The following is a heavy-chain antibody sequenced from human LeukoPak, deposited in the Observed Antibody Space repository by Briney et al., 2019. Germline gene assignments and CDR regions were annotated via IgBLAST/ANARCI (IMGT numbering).Heavy chain of an antibody. V-gene: IGHV2-5*02. CDR2: IYWDGDK. Sequence: SGPTLVKPTQTLTLTCTFSGFSLSTSGVGVGWIRQPPGKALEWLALIYWDGDKRYSPSLKSRLTITKDTSKNQVVLTMTNMDPVDTATYYRAHLIAAADAEYFQHWGQGTLVTASS. CDR3: AHLIAAADAEYFQH. J-gene: IGHJ1*01. CDR1: GFSLSTSGVG. D-gene: IGHD6-13*01.